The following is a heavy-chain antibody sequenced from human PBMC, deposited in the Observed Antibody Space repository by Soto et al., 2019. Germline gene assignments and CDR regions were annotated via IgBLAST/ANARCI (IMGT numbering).Heavy chain of an antibody. CDR3: AKDRAVVKYYYYYGMDV. D-gene: IGHD2-21*01. Sequence: GGSLRLSCAASGFTFSSYGMHWVRQAPGKGLEWVAVISYDGSNKYYADSVKGRFTISRDNSKNTLYLQMNSLRAEDTAVYYCAKDRAVVKYYYYYGMDVWGQGTTVTVSS. V-gene: IGHV3-30*18. CDR2: ISYDGSNK. CDR1: GFTFSSYG. J-gene: IGHJ6*02.